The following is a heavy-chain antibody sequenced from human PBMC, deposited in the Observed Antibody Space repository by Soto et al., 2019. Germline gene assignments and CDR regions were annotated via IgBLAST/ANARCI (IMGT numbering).Heavy chain of an antibody. CDR3: ASIVVVPAANHYGRDV. Sequence: QVQLVQSGAEVKKPGSSVKVSCKASGGTFSSYAISWVRQAPGQGLEWMGGIIPIFGTANYAQKFQGRVTITADESTSTAYMELSSLRSEDTAVYYCASIVVVPAANHYGRDVWGQGTTVTVSS. CDR2: IIPIFGTA. CDR1: GGTFSSYA. D-gene: IGHD2-2*01. V-gene: IGHV1-69*01. J-gene: IGHJ6*02.